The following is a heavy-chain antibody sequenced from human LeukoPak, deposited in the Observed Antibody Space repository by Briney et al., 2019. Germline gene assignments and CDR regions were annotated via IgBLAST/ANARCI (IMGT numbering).Heavy chain of an antibody. J-gene: IGHJ5*02. Sequence: GSLRLSCAASGFTFSSYAMSWVRQAPGKGLEWVSAISGSGGSTYYADSVKGRFTISRDNSKNTLYLQMNSLRAEDTAVYYCAKGVATGYCGGDCYSASWGQGTLVTVSS. D-gene: IGHD2-21*02. CDR2: ISGSGGST. CDR1: GFTFSSYA. V-gene: IGHV3-23*01. CDR3: AKGVATGYCGGDCYSAS.